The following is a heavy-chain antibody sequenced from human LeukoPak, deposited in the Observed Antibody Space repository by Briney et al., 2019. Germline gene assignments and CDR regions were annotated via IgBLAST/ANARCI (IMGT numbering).Heavy chain of an antibody. CDR2: ISTTGGNT. CDR3: ANFERTVAGPYNWFDP. D-gene: IGHD6-19*01. CDR1: GFTFXTYA. J-gene: IGHJ5*02. Sequence: GSLRLSXVASGFTFXTYAMSWVRQAPGKGLEWVSAISTTGGNTYYADSVKGRFTISRDNSKNTLYLQMHSLRAEDTAIYYCANFERTVAGPYNWFDPWGQGTLVTVSS. V-gene: IGHV3-23*01.